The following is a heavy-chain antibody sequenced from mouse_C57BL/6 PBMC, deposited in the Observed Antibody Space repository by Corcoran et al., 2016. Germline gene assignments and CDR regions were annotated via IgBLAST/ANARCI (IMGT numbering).Heavy chain of an antibody. V-gene: IGHV1-26*01. CDR3: ARPYSNYDYYAMDY. CDR1: GYTFTDYY. Sequence: EVQLQQSGPELVKPGASVQISCKASGYTFTDYYMNWVKQSHGKSLEWIGDINPNNGGTSYNQKFKGKATLTVDKSSSTAYMELRSLTSEDSAVYYCARPYSNYDYYAMDYWGQGTSVTVSS. CDR2: INPNNGGT. J-gene: IGHJ4*01. D-gene: IGHD2-5*01.